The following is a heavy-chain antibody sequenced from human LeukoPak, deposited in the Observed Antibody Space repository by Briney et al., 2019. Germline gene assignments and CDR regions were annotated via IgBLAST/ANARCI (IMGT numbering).Heavy chain of an antibody. J-gene: IGHJ4*02. Sequence: PSETLSLTCTVSGYSISSGYYWGWIRQSPGKGLEWIGSIYHSGSTYYNPSLKSRVTISVDTSKNQFSLKLSSVTAADTAVYYCARSPKAAAIKIDYWGQGTLVTVSS. CDR3: ARSPKAAAIKIDY. V-gene: IGHV4-38-2*02. CDR2: IYHSGST. CDR1: GYSISSGYY. D-gene: IGHD2-2*01.